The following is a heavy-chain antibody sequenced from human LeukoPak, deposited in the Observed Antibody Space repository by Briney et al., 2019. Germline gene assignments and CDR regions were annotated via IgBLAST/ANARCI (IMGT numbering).Heavy chain of an antibody. CDR3: ARVYLITIFGVGSQYNWFDP. D-gene: IGHD3-3*01. J-gene: IGHJ5*02. Sequence: PSETRSLTCTVSGGSISSYYWSWIRQPPGKGLEWIGYIYHSGSTYYNPSLKSRVTISVDRSKNQFSLKLSSVTAADTAVYYCARVYLITIFGVGSQYNWFDPWGQGTLVTVSS. CDR1: GGSISSYY. CDR2: IYHSGST. V-gene: IGHV4-59*12.